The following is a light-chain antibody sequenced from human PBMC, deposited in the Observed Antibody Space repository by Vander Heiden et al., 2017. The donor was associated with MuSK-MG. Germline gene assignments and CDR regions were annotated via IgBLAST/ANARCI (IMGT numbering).Light chain of an antibody. CDR1: NIGSKS. Sequence: SYVLTQPPSVSVAPGQTARITCGGNNIGSKSVQWYKQKPGQAPVLVVHDDGDRPSGIPERFSGFTFGNTATLIISRVEAGDEADYYCQVWDNSSDHPYVFGTGTKVSVL. CDR2: DDG. V-gene: IGLV3-21*02. CDR3: QVWDNSSDHPYV. J-gene: IGLJ1*01.